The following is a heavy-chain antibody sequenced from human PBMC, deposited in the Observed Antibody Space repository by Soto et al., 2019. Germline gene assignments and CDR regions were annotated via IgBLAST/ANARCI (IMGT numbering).Heavy chain of an antibody. Sequence: QVQLQESGPGLVKPSQTLSLTCTVSGGSINSGGYYWGWIRQHPGKGLEWIGYIYYSGSTYYNPSRKSRVTISVDTSKTQFSLKLSSVTAADTAVYYCAREPSIWGPGTLVTVSS. CDR3: AREPSI. V-gene: IGHV4-31*03. CDR1: GGSINSGGYY. CDR2: IYYSGST. J-gene: IGHJ4*02.